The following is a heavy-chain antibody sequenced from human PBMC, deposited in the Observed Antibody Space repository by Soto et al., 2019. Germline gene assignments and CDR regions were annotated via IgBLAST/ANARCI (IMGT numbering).Heavy chain of an antibody. Sequence: QVQVVQSGAEEKKAGASVKVSCTASGYTFTGYAIHWVRQAPGQRLEWMGWINAGNGNTKYSQKFQGRVTITRDTSASTAYMELSSLRSEDTAVYYCARAVAVPADFDYWGQGTLVTVSS. J-gene: IGHJ4*02. V-gene: IGHV1-3*05. CDR2: INAGNGNT. CDR3: ARAVAVPADFDY. D-gene: IGHD6-19*01. CDR1: GYTFTGYA.